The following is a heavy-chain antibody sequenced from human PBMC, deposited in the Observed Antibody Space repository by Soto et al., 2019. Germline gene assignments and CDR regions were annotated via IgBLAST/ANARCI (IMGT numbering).Heavy chain of an antibody. D-gene: IGHD3-9*01. CDR3: ARESGVLRYFDWLFRDFDY. V-gene: IGHV3-33*01. CDR1: GFTFSSYG. CDR2: IWYDGSNK. J-gene: IGHJ4*02. Sequence: PGGSLILSCAASGFTFSSYGMHWVRQAPGKGLEWVAVIWYDGSNKYYADSVKGRFTISRDNSKNTLYLQMNSLRAEDTAVYYCARESGVLRYFDWLFRDFDYWGQGTLVNGSS.